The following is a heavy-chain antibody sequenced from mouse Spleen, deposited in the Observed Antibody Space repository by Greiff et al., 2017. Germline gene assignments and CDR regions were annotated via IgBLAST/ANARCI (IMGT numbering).Heavy chain of an antibody. CDR2: IYPGDGDT. D-gene: IGHD2-3*01. J-gene: IGHJ4*01. Sequence: QVQLQQSGPELVKPGASVKISCKASGYAFSSSWMNWVKQRPGKGLEWIGRIYPGDGDTNYNGKFKGKATLTADKSSSTAYMQLSSLTSEDSAVYFCARGWGDGYYDAMDYWGQGTSVTVSS. CDR3: ARGWGDGYYDAMDY. CDR1: GYAFSSSW. V-gene: IGHV1-82*01.